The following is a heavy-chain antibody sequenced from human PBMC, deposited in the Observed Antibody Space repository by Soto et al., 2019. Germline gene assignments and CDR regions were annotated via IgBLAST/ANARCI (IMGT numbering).Heavy chain of an antibody. V-gene: IGHV1-46*03. CDR3: AKEGRERGFDY. Sequence: QVQLVQSGAEVKKPGASVNVSCKTSGFTFTSYYLHWVRQAPGQGLEWMGIINPSGGDTRYAQKFQDSVTMTRDTTTSTVYMELSSLTSEDAATYYCAKEGRERGFDYWGQGTLVTVST. CDR1: GFTFTSYY. CDR2: INPSGGDT. J-gene: IGHJ4*02.